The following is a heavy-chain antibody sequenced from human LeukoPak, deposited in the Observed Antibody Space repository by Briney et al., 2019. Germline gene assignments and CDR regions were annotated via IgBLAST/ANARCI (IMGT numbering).Heavy chain of an antibody. J-gene: IGHJ5*02. Sequence: SVKVSCKASRGTFSSYAISWVRQAPGQGLEWMGGIIPIFGTANYAQKFQGRVTITADEFTSTAYMELSSLRSEDTAVYYCARVGGGRYCSSTGCYMRGWFDPWGQGTLVTVSS. D-gene: IGHD2-2*02. CDR1: RGTFSSYA. CDR2: IIPIFGTA. CDR3: ARVGGGRYCSSTGCYMRGWFDP. V-gene: IGHV1-69*13.